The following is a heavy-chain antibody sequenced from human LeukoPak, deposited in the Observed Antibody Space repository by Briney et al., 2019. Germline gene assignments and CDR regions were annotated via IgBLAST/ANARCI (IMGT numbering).Heavy chain of an antibody. CDR3: ARAKPASYYDFWSGYSIDAFDI. Sequence: SETLSLTCTVSGGSISRGDYYWSWIRQPPGKGLEWIGYLYYSGSTYYHPSLKSRVTISVDTSKNQSSLTLSSVTAADTAVYYCARAKPASYYDFWSGYSIDAFDIWGQGTMVTVSS. D-gene: IGHD3-3*01. CDR2: LYYSGST. J-gene: IGHJ3*02. V-gene: IGHV4-30-4*01. CDR1: GGSISRGDYY.